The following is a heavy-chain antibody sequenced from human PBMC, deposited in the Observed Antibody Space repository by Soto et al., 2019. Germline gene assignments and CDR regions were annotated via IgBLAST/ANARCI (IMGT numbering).Heavy chain of an antibody. D-gene: IGHD1-26*01. V-gene: IGHV1-69*01. CDR3: ARVFPIVGATHWFDP. CDR1: GGTFSSYA. CDR2: IIPIFGTA. Sequence: QVQLVQSGAEVKKPGSSVKVSCKASGGTFSSYAISWVRQAPGQGLEWMGGIIPIFGTANYAQKFQGRVTITADESTSTAYMELSSLRSEVTAVYYCARVFPIVGATHWFDPWGQGTLVTVSS. J-gene: IGHJ5*02.